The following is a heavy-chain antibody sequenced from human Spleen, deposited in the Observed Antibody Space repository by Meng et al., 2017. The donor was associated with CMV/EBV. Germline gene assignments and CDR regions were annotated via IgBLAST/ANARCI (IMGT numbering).Heavy chain of an antibody. J-gene: IGHJ3*02. V-gene: IGHV1-18*01. Sequence: ASVKVSCKASGYTFTNYGISWVRQAPGQGLEWMGWISLYNGNSNYAQKLQGRVTMTTDTSTSTAYMELRSLRSDDTAVYYCARDVKSREFGDLGQAFAIWGQGTMVTVSS. CDR3: ARDVKSREFGDLGQAFAI. CDR1: GYTFTNYG. CDR2: ISLYNGNS. D-gene: IGHD3-10*01.